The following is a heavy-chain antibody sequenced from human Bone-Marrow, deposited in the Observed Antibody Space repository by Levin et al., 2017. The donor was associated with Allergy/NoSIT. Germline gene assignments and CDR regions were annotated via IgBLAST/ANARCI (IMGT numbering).Heavy chain of an antibody. CDR3: ASKQVGATSWWFDP. V-gene: IGHV1-69*06. CDR2: IIPIFGTA. CDR1: GGTFSSYA. D-gene: IGHD1-26*01. Sequence: ASVKVSCKASGGTFSSYAISWVRQAPGQGLEWMGGIIPIFGTANYAQKFQGRVTITADKSTSTAYMELSSLRSEDTAVYYCASKQVGATSWWFDPWGQGTLVTVSS. J-gene: IGHJ5*02.